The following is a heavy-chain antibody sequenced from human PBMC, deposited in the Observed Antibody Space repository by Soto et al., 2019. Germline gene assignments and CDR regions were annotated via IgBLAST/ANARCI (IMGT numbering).Heavy chain of an antibody. Sequence: QVQLVQSGAEVKKPGASVKVSCKASGYTFTSYAIHWVRQAPVHRLEWMGWINADNRNPKYSQEFQSRVAITRDTSASKASMELSSLKSDNTAVYYCARGGYCSITSCFPLGYWGQATLVTVSS. CDR1: GYTFTSYA. J-gene: IGHJ4*02. D-gene: IGHD2-2*01. CDR2: INADNRNP. V-gene: IGHV1-3*01. CDR3: ARGGYCSITSCFPLGY.